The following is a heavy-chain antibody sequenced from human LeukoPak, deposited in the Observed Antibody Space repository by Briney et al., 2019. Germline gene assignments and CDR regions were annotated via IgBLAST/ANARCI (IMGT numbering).Heavy chain of an antibody. V-gene: IGHV3-9*01. CDR1: GFTFDEYA. CDR2: ISWNSGSK. D-gene: IGHD6-19*01. J-gene: IGHJ4*02. CDR3: GKDNIRIVVAGTIDY. Sequence: GRSLRLSCAASGFTFDEYAMHWVRQAPGKGLEWVSGISWNSGSKGYAGSVKGRFTISRDNAKNSLYLQMNSLRSEDTALYYCGKDNIRIVVAGTIDYWGQGTLVTVSS.